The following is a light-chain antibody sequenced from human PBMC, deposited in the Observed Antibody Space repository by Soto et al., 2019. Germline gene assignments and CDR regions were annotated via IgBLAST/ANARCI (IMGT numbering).Light chain of an antibody. Sequence: EIVLTQSPATLSVSPGERATLSCRASQSVSSSYLAWYQQKPGQAPRLLIYGASSRATGIPDRFSGSGSRTDFTLTISRLEPEDFAVYYCQQYGSSPRTFGQGTKVEIK. J-gene: IGKJ1*01. V-gene: IGKV3-20*01. CDR2: GAS. CDR3: QQYGSSPRT. CDR1: QSVSSSY.